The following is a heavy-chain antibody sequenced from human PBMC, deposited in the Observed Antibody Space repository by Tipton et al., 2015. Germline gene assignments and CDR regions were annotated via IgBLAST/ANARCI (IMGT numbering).Heavy chain of an antibody. CDR2: ISHSGNT. CDR3: ACQDYDSLTRDYQTVAY. V-gene: IGHV4-38-2*01. CDR1: AYSISSDYY. D-gene: IGHD3-9*01. Sequence: TLSLTCAVSAYSISSDYYWGWIRQPPGKGLEWIGSISHSGNTYYNPSLKSRVTMSRDTSKNQFSLKLTSATAADTAVYYCACQDYDSLTRDYQTVAYWGQGTLVTVSS. J-gene: IGHJ4*02.